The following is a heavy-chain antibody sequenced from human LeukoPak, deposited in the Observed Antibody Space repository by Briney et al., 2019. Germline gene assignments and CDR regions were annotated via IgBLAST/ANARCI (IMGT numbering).Heavy chain of an antibody. CDR1: GFSFGGYA. V-gene: IGHV3-23*01. D-gene: IGHD3-9*01. J-gene: IGHJ4*02. CDR3: AKDGLYFDGSTHIYYFDS. Sequence: PGGSLRLSCVASGFSFGGYAMTWVRQAPGKGLEWVSSITYNGAATYYLDSVKARFTISRDNSRSTPYLQMDSLTAEDTALYYCAKDGLYFDGSTHIYYFDSWGQGTLVAVSS. CDR2: ITYNGAAT.